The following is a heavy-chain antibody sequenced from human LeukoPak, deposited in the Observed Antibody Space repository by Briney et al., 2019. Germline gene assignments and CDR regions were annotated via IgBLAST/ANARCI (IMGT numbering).Heavy chain of an antibody. CDR1: GFTFSSYA. J-gene: IGHJ6*02. D-gene: IGHD2-2*01. CDR3: AKGGYCSSTSCEIHYYYYGMDV. CDR2: ISGSGGST. V-gene: IGHV3-23*01. Sequence: GGSLRLSCAASGFTFSSYAMSWVRQAPGKGLERVSAISGSGGSTYYADSVKGRFTISRDNSKNTLYLQMNSLRAEDTAVYYCAKGGYCSSTSCEIHYYYYGMDVWGQGTTVTVSS.